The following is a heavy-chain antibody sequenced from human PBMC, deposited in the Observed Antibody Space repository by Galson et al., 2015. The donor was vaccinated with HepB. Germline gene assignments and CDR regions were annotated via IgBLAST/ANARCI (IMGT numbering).Heavy chain of an antibody. CDR3: KAAMVTPDDEYFDY. J-gene: IGHJ4*02. V-gene: IGHV3-33*03. D-gene: IGHD2-21*02. Sequence: SLRLSCAASGITFSTYAMHWVRQAPGKGLEWVGVIWPDGSEKYYGESVQGRFTISRDNSKNTLYLQMNSLRVEDTALYYCKAAMVTPDDEYFDYWGQGSQVTVSS. CDR1: GITFSTYA. CDR2: IWPDGSEK.